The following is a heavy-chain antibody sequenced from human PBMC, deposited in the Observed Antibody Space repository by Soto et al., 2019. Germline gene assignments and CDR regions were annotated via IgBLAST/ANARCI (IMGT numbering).Heavy chain of an antibody. J-gene: IGHJ4*02. V-gene: IGHV4-34*01. Sequence: QVQLQQWGAGLLKPSETLSLTCTVYGGSFSDYSWTWIRQPPGKALEWIGQINHSGSANYNPSLRSRVIISRGRPKNQYSLKLTSVTAADTAVYYCARGLFSGDAYSGGWHYFDYWGQGTLVTVSS. CDR1: GGSFSDYS. D-gene: IGHD3-10*01. CDR3: ARGLFSGDAYSGGWHYFDY. CDR2: INHSGSA.